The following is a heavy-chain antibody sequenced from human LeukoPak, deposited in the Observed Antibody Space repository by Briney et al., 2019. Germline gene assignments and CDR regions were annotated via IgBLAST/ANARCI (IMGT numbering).Heavy chain of an antibody. D-gene: IGHD3-9*01. CDR3: AKDSNAYYDILTGPSFDY. V-gene: IGHV3-30*18. CDR1: GFTFSSYG. CDR2: ISYDGSNK. J-gene: IGHJ4*02. Sequence: GGSLRLSCAASGFTFSSYGMHWVRQAPGKGLEWVAVISYDGSNKYYADSVKGRFTISRDNSKNTLYLQLNSLRSEDTAVYYCAKDSNAYYDILTGPSFDYWGQGTLVTVSS.